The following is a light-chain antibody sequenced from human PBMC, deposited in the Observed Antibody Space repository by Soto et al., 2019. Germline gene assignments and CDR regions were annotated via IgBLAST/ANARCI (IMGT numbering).Light chain of an antibody. CDR3: QQYGASPRT. V-gene: IGKV3-20*01. Sequence: EMVWKLTKGTVSLSAGERATLSCTASQSLSGSQLAWYQQKPGQAPRLLIHDASSRATGISDRFTGSGSGTDFTLTITTLEPEDFAVYYCQQYGASPRTFGLGTKVDI. CDR1: QSLSGSQ. CDR2: DAS. J-gene: IGKJ1*01.